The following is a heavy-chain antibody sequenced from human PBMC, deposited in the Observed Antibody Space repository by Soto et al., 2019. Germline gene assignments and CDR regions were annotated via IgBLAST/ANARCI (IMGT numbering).Heavy chain of an antibody. CDR3: AKGDWFDP. J-gene: IGHJ5*02. CDR1: GFTFSNYG. V-gene: IGHV3-30*18. CDR2: ISYDGSNK. Sequence: QVQLVESGGRVVQPGRSLRLSCAASGFTFSNYGMHWVRQAPGKGLEWVAVISYDGSNKYYADSVKGRFSISRDNSKNTLYLQMNSLRAEDTAVYYCAKGDWFDPWGQGTLVTVSS.